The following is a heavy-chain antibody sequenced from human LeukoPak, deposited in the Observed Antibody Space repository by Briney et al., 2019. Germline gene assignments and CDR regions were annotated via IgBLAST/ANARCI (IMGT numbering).Heavy chain of an antibody. Sequence: PGGSLRLSCAASGFPFSNYGMNWVRQAPGKGLEWVSGITGSGITTYYGDSVKGRFTISRDNSKNTVYLQMNSLIVEDTAVYYCAKDYYESTNYRSYFDYWGQGTLVTVSS. CDR1: GFPFSNYG. CDR3: AKDYYESTNYRSYFDY. D-gene: IGHD3-22*01. CDR2: ITGSGITT. J-gene: IGHJ4*02. V-gene: IGHV3-23*01.